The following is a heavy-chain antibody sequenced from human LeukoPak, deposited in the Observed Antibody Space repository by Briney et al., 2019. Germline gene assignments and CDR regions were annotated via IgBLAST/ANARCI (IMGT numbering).Heavy chain of an antibody. V-gene: IGHV3-74*01. CDR3: GRIKGYSYDY. CDR1: GFTFSSYW. Sequence: GGSLRLSCAVSGFTFSSYWMHWVRQAPGKGLVWVSRVNSDGSSTTYADSVKGRFTISRDNAKNTLYLQMDSLRAEDTAVYYCGRIKGYSYDYWGQGTLVTVSS. D-gene: IGHD5-18*01. J-gene: IGHJ4*02. CDR2: VNSDGSST.